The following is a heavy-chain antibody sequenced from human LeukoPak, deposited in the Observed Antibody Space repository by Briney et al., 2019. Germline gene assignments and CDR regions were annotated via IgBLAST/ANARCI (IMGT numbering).Heavy chain of an antibody. Sequence: GGSLRLSCAASGFTFSSYAMSWVRQAPGKGLEWVSAISGSGSTYYADSVKGRFTISRDNFKNTLYLQMDSLRAEDTAVYYCAGDKTTGGWYEFDYWGQGTLVTVSS. CDR3: AGDKTTGGWYEFDY. J-gene: IGHJ4*02. CDR2: ISGSGST. CDR1: GFTFSSYA. V-gene: IGHV3-23*01. D-gene: IGHD6-19*01.